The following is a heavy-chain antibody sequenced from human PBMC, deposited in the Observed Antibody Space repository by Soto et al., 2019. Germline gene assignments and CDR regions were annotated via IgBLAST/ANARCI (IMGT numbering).Heavy chain of an antibody. Sequence: EVQLLGSGGGLVQPGGSLRLSCAASGFTFNNYAMNWVRQAPGKGLEWVSGISGSGGTTYYADSVKGRFTISRDNSRNPLYLQMISLRAGDTAVYYCAKGDRSYCGADCYSDHWGQGTLVTVSS. CDR1: GFTFNNYA. V-gene: IGHV3-23*01. J-gene: IGHJ5*02. CDR2: ISGSGGTT. D-gene: IGHD2-21*02. CDR3: AKGDRSYCGADCYSDH.